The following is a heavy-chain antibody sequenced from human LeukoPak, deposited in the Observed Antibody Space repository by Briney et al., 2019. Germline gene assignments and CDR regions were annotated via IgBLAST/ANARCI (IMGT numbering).Heavy chain of an antibody. V-gene: IGHV3-30*18. CDR2: ISDDGSDQ. J-gene: IGHJ4*02. D-gene: IGHD2-2*01. CDR1: GFDFSNYG. Sequence: GGSLRLSCVASGFDFSNYGMHWVRQAPGEGLEWVSLISDDGSDQYYAESVKGRFSISRDNSKNTLYLQMTSLRPDDTAVYFCAQRVPAPLFHNWGQGTLVTVSS. CDR3: AQRVPAPLFHN.